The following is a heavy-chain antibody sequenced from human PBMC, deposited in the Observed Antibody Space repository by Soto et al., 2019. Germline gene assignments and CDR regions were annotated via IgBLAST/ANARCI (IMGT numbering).Heavy chain of an antibody. J-gene: IGHJ4*02. CDR1: GFTFGASA. CDR3: AKGGRQWLVTSDFNH. CDR2: IGSRGETYAT. D-gene: IGHD6-19*01. V-gene: IGHV3-73*01. Sequence: GGSLRLSCAASGFTFGASALQWVRQASGKGLEWLGRIGSRGETYATTYAASVKGRFTVSRDSSKNTVSLEMTSLRAEDTAVYYCAKGGRQWLVTSDFNHWGQGALVTVSS.